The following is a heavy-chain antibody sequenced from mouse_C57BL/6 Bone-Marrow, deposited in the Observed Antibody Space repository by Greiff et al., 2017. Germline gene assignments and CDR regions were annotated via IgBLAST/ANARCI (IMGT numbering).Heavy chain of an antibody. CDR2: LYPRDGSP. V-gene: IGHV1-85*01. D-gene: IGHD2-4*01. CDR3: ARWDYPFAY. Sequence: QVQLQQSGPELVKPGASVKLSCKASGYTFTSYDINWVKQRPGQGLEWIGWLYPRDGSPKYNEKFKGKATLTVDTSSSTAYMELHSLTSEDSAVYFCARWDYPFAYWGQGTLVTVSA. J-gene: IGHJ3*01. CDR1: GYTFTSYD.